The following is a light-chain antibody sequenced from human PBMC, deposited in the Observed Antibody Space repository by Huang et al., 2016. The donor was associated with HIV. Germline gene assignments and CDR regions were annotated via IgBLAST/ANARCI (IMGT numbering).Light chain of an antibody. CDR3: QQTFAAPPEDT. J-gene: IGKJ2*01. Sequence: DIEMTQSPSSLSASVGDRVTISCRAGQNIDTYLNLFQQKPVEAPKLLIYGASNLHRGVPLRFRGAGSVTYFTLTITSLQPEDFATYFCQQTFAAPPEDTFGQGTKVEI. V-gene: IGKV1-39*01. CDR1: QNIDTY. CDR2: GAS.